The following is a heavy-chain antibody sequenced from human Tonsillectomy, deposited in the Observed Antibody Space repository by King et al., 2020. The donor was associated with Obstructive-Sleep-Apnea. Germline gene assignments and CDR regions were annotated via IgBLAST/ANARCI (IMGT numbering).Heavy chain of an antibody. CDR3: ARWLRSTMKTYRFDS. J-gene: IGHJ4*02. CDR1: GFTFRSYG. V-gene: IGHV3-23*04. Sequence: VQLVESGGGLVQPGGSLTLSCAASGFTFRSYGMSWVRQAPGQGLEWVSSWSGSGGGAYYAGSVKGRFSVAGDVSKNMVYLQMSSLRVEDTAVYFCARWLRSTMKTYRFDSWGQGTLVTVSS. CDR2: WSGSGGGA. D-gene: IGHD5-12*01.